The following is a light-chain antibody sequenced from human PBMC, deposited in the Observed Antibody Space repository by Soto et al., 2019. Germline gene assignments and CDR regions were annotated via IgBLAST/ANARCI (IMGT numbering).Light chain of an antibody. CDR1: QSVSSY. CDR2: DAS. Sequence: EIVLTQSPATLSLSPGERATLSCRASQSVSSYLAWYQQKPGQAPRLLIYDASNRATGIPARFSGSGSGTDFTLTISSLEPEDFAVYSSQQRSNWPRLAFGQGTRLEI. CDR3: QQRSNWPRLA. V-gene: IGKV3-11*01. J-gene: IGKJ5*01.